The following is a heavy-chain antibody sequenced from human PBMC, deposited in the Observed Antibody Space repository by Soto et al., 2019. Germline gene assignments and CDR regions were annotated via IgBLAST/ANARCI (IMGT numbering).Heavy chain of an antibody. CDR3: ARARFDSWSHIYYGLDV. CDR2: INHSGTT. D-gene: IGHD3-3*01. CDR1: GGSFSGYS. J-gene: IGHJ6*02. V-gene: IGHV4-34*01. Sequence: SETLSLTCAVYGGSFSGYSWTWLRQPPGKGLEWIGEINHSGTTDYNPAIKSRVTMSADTSKNQFSLRMTSVTDADTAVYYCARARFDSWSHIYYGLDVWGQGTKVTVSS.